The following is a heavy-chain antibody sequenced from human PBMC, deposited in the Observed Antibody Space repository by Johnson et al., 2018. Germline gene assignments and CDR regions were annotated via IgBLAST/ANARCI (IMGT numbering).Heavy chain of an antibody. J-gene: IGHJ6*02. V-gene: IGHV1-69*01. CDR3: ARDWGGGYGGYYGMDV. D-gene: IGHD5-12*01. CDR1: GGTFSSYA. CDR2: IIPIFGTA. Sequence: QVQLVQSGAEVKKPGSSVKVSCKASGGTFSSYAISWVRQAPGQGLEWMGGIIPIFGTANYAQNFQGKVTITADESTSTAYMELSSLRSEGTAVYYGARDWGGGYGGYYGMDVWGQGTTVTVSS.